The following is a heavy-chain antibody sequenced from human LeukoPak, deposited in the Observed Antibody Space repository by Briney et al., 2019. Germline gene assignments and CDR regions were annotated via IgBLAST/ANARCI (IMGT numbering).Heavy chain of an antibody. CDR3: ARGTNPGGRIWFGYYYYYYMDV. D-gene: IGHD3-10*01. J-gene: IGHJ6*03. Sequence: SETLSLTCAVHGGSFSGYYWSWIRQPPGKGLEWIGEINHSGSTNYNPSLKSRVTISVDTSKNQFSLKLSSVTAADTAVYYCARGTNPGGRIWFGYYYYYYMDVWGKGTTVTVSS. V-gene: IGHV4-34*01. CDR1: GGSFSGYY. CDR2: INHSGST.